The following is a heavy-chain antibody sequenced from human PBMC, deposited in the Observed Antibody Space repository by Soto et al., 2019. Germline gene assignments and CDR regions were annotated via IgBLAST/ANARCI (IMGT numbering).Heavy chain of an antibody. J-gene: IGHJ4*02. CDR3: ARDKITGLFDY. CDR1: DGSISSGRYS. D-gene: IGHD2-8*02. CDR2: IYHSGST. Sequence: SETLSLTCAVSDGSISSGRYSWSWIRQPPGKGLEWIGYIYHSGSTYYNPSLKSRVTISVDRSKNQFSLKLSSVTAADTAVYYCARDKITGLFDYWGQGTLVTVSS. V-gene: IGHV4-30-2*01.